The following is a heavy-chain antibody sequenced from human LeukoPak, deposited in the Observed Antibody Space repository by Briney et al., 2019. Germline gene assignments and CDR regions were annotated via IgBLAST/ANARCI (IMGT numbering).Heavy chain of an antibody. V-gene: IGHV3-48*03. J-gene: IGHJ4*02. CDR2: IISSGSTI. CDR1: GFTFSSYE. Sequence: GGSLRLSCAASGFTFSSYEMNWVRQAPGKGLEWVSYIISSGSTIYYADSVKGRFTISRDNAKNSLYLQMNSLRAEDTAVYYCARGGGYSSGWYSGYFDYWGQGTLVTVSS. CDR3: ARGGGYSSGWYSGYFDY. D-gene: IGHD6-19*01.